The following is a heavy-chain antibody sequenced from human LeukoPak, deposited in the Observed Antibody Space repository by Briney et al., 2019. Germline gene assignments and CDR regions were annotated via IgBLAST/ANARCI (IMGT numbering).Heavy chain of an antibody. CDR2: IYSGGST. Sequence: PGGSLRLSCAASGFTVSSNYMSWVRQAPGKGLEWVSVIYSGGSTYYADSVKGRFTISRDSSKNTLYLQMNSLRAEDTAVYYCAKYDSSGYYAKFDYWGQGTLVTVSS. CDR1: GFTVSSNY. D-gene: IGHD3-22*01. V-gene: IGHV3-53*01. J-gene: IGHJ4*02. CDR3: AKYDSSGYYAKFDY.